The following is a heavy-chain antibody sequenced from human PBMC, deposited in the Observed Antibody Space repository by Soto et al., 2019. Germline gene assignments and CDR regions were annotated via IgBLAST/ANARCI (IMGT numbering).Heavy chain of an antibody. V-gene: IGHV3-7*03. J-gene: IGHJ3*02. CDR2: IKQDGSEK. Sequence: GGSLRLSCAASGFTFSSYLLSWVRQAPGKGLEWVANIKQDGSEKYYVDSVKGRFTISRDNAKNSLYLQMNSLRAEDTAVYYCARDSAAGIAFNIWGQGTMVTVSS. D-gene: IGHD6-13*01. CDR1: GFTFSSYL. CDR3: ARDSAAGIAFNI.